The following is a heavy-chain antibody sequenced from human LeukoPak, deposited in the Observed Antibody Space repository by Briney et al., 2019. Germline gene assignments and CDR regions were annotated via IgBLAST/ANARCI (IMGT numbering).Heavy chain of an antibody. CDR3: ARDYSGYEFDY. Sequence: SQTLSLTCTVSSVSISSGDYYWSWIRQPPGKGLEWIGCLYYSGRTNYSPSLTSRVTLSADTSKNQFSLKLNSVTAADSAIYYCARDYSGYEFDYWSQGTLVTVSS. V-gene: IGHV4-61*08. J-gene: IGHJ4*02. CDR2: LYYSGRT. D-gene: IGHD5-12*01. CDR1: SVSISSGDYY.